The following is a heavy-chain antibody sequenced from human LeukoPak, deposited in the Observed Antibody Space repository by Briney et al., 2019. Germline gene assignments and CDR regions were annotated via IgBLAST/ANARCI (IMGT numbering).Heavy chain of an antibody. CDR3: TRDGVYCSGGSCYFYSYYGMDV. V-gene: IGHV3-49*04. D-gene: IGHD2-15*01. Sequence: GGSVRLSCRASGFTLGDFAMRWVRQATGEGRVGVGFIRSRAYGGPTEYAASVKGRSTISRDDSKSIAYLQMNSLKTEDTAVYYCTRDGVYCSGGSCYFYSYYGMDVWGKGTTVTVSS. CDR1: GFTLGDFA. J-gene: IGHJ6*04. CDR2: IRSRAYGGPT.